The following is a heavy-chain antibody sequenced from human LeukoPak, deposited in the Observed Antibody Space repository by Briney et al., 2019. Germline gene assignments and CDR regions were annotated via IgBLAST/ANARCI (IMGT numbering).Heavy chain of an antibody. CDR3: ARKALNYYDSSGYGALDI. J-gene: IGHJ3*02. CDR2: INPSGGST. CDR1: GYTFTSYY. V-gene: IGHV1-46*01. D-gene: IGHD3-22*01. Sequence: GASVKVSCKASGYTFTSYYMHWVRQAPGQGLEWMGIINPSGGSTSYAQKFQGRVTMTRDTSTSTVYMELSSLRSEDTAVYYCARKALNYYDSSGYGALDIWGQGTMVTVSS.